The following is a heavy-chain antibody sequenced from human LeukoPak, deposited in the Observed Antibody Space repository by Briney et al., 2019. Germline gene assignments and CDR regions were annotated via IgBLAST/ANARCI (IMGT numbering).Heavy chain of an antibody. V-gene: IGHV5-51*01. J-gene: IGHJ4*02. D-gene: IGHD3-22*01. CDR1: GYSFTSYW. CDR2: IYPGDSDT. CDR3: ARLPLTTYYYDSSGYYSDYYFDY. Sequence: GASLKISCKGSGYSFTSYWIGWVRQMAGKGLEWMGVIYPGDSDTRYSPSFQGQVTISADKSISTACLQWSSLKASDTAMYYCARLPLTTYYYDSSGYYSDYYFDYWGQGTLVTVSS.